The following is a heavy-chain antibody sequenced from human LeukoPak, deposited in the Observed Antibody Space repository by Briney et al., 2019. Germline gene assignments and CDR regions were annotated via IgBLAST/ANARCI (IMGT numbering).Heavy chain of an antibody. CDR2: ISINGADT. V-gene: IGHV3-64D*06. Sequence: GGSLRLSCSVSGFTFSNYAMHWVRQAPGKGLEYVATISINGADTYYPDSVKGRFTISRDTSKNTLYLQMSSLRAEDTAVYYCVKDREYSYDYWGQGTLVTVPS. J-gene: IGHJ4*02. D-gene: IGHD2/OR15-2a*01. CDR1: GFTFSNYA. CDR3: VKDREYSYDY.